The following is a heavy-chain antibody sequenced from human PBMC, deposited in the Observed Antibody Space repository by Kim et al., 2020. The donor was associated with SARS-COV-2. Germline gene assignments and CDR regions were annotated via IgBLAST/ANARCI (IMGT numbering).Heavy chain of an antibody. D-gene: IGHD6-19*01. Sequence: GGSLRLSCTASGFTFNRDWMNWVRQAPGKRLAWVSRINTDGSSTSYAESVKGRFTISRDNAKNTLYLQMSSLTIDDSAVYYCARYKGVAGLSDIWGQGTMVTVSS. J-gene: IGHJ3*02. V-gene: IGHV3-74*01. CDR2: INTDGSST. CDR1: GFTFNRDW. CDR3: ARYKGVAGLSDI.